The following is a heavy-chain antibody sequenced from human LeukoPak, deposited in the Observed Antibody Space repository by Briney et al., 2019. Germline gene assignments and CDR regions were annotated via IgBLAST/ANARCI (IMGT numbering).Heavy chain of an antibody. CDR2: ITSSSSYI. Sequence: GGSLRLSCAASGFTFSSYSMNWVRQAPGKGLEWVSSITSSSSYIYYADSVKGPFTTSRDNAKNSLYMQINTLRAEDTAVYYCARNPRYCSGGSSYYFAYWGQGTLVTVSS. D-gene: IGHD2-15*01. CDR3: ARNPRYCSGGSSYYFAY. V-gene: IGHV3-21*01. CDR1: GFTFSSYS. J-gene: IGHJ4*02.